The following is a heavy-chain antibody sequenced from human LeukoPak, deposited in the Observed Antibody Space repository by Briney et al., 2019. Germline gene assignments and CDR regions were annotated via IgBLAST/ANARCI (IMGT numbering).Heavy chain of an antibody. CDR1: GYSFTSYW. Sequence: GESLKISCKGYGYSFTSYWIIWVRQMPGKGLEWMGRIDPSDSYTNYSPSLQGHVTISADKSISAAYLQWSNLKASDTAMYYCARARGDHYSFDYWDQGTLVTVSS. J-gene: IGHJ4*02. CDR2: IDPSDSYT. CDR3: ARARGDHYSFDY. V-gene: IGHV5-10-1*01. D-gene: IGHD3-10*01.